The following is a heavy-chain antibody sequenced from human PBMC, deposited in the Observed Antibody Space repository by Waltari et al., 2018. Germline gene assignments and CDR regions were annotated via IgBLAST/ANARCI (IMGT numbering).Heavy chain of an antibody. Sequence: QVQLQESGPGLVTPAEPLSLTCNVPGGSISSYYWSWIRQPPGKGLDWIGYIYYSGSTNYNPSLKSRVTISVDTSKNQFSLKLSSVTAADTAVYYCARVGIMITFGGVIVKPNWYVDLWGRGTLVTVSS. CDR2: IYYSGST. V-gene: IGHV4-59*01. CDR1: GGSISSYY. J-gene: IGHJ2*01. D-gene: IGHD3-16*02. CDR3: ARVGIMITFGGVIVKPNWYVDL.